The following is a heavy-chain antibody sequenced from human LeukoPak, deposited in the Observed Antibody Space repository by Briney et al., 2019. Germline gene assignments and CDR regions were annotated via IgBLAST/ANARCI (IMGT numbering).Heavy chain of an antibody. Sequence: ASVKVSCKASGYTFTSYYMHWVRQAPGQGLEWMGIINPSGGSTSYAQKSQGRVTMTRDTSTSTVYMELSSLRSEDTAVYYCAREESSGCFDYWGQGTLVTVSS. CDR3: AREESSGCFDY. J-gene: IGHJ4*02. V-gene: IGHV1-46*01. CDR2: INPSGGST. D-gene: IGHD6-19*01. CDR1: GYTFTSYY.